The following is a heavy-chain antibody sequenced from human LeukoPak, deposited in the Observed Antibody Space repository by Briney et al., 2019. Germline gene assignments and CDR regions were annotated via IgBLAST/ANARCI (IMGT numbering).Heavy chain of an antibody. V-gene: IGHV3-21*01. CDR3: ARFIAAPFYFDY. CDR2: ISSSSSYI. Sequence: GGSLRLSCAASGFTFSSYSMNWVRQAPGKGLEWVSSISSSSSYIYYADSVKGRFTISRDNAKNSLYLQMNSLRAEDTAVYYCARFIAAPFYFDYWGQGTLVTVSS. CDR1: GFTFSSYS. D-gene: IGHD6-13*01. J-gene: IGHJ4*02.